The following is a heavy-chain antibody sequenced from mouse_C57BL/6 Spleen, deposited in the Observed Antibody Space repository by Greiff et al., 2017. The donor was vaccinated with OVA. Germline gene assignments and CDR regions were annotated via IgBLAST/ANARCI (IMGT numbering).Heavy chain of an antibody. J-gene: IGHJ2*02. CDR3: ATRAYDYDGYFDY. Sequence: QVQLQQPGAELVRPGSSVKLSCKASGYTFTSYWMDWVKQRPGQGLEWIGNIYPSDSETHYNQKFKDKATLTVDKSSSTAYMQLSSLTSEDSAVYYCATRAYDYDGYFDYWGQGTSVTVSS. CDR2: IYPSDSET. CDR1: GYTFTSYW. D-gene: IGHD2-4*01. V-gene: IGHV1-61*01.